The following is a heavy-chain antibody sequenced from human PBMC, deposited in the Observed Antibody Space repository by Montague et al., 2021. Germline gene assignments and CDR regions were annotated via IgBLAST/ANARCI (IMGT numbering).Heavy chain of an antibody. CDR1: GFTFTSYT. J-gene: IGHJ4*02. D-gene: IGHD4-17*01. CDR2: ISRDSSAT. V-gene: IGHV3-48*02. CDR3: ARDQDYAFDH. Sequence: SLILSCAASGFTFTSYTMNWVRQAPVKGLEWVSYISRDSSATYYXDSVKGRFTISRDNAKNSLYLQVNSLRDEDTAVYYCARDQDYAFDHWGQGTLVTVSS.